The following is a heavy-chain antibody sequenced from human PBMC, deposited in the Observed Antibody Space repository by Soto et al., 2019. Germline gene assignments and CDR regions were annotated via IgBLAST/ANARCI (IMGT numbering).Heavy chain of an antibody. Sequence: GGSPQLPFAAPSFTPFRDATLWVPPALGEGPGWVSGISWNSGNIGYADSVKGRFTISRDNAKNSLYLQMNTLRAEDTALYYCARDRGYSGYDSPRYYYGMDVWGQGTTVTVSS. CDR2: ISWNSGNI. CDR1: SFTPFRDA. CDR3: ARDRGYSGYDSPRYYYGMDV. V-gene: IGHV3-9*02. D-gene: IGHD5-12*01. J-gene: IGHJ6*02.